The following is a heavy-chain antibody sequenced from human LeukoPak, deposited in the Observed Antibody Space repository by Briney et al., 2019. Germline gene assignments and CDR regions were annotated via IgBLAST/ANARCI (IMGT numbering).Heavy chain of an antibody. CDR3: ASEVVVVPPGPYGMDV. V-gene: IGHV1-2*02. Sequence: ASVKVSCKASGYTFTGYYTHWVRQAPGQGLEWMGWINPNSGGTNYAQKFQGRVTMTRDTSISTAYMELSRLRSDDTAVYYCASEVVVVPPGPYGMDVWGQGTTVTVSS. CDR1: GYTFTGYY. J-gene: IGHJ6*02. D-gene: IGHD2-2*01. CDR2: INPNSGGT.